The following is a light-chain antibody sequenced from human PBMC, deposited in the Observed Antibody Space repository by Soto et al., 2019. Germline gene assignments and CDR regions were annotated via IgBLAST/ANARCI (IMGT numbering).Light chain of an antibody. CDR3: HHSGNSHGT. CDR2: GAS. V-gene: IGKV3-20*01. J-gene: IGKJ1*01. Sequence: EIVLAQSPGTLSLSPGERATLSCRASQTISSRYLTWYQQKSGQVPRLLIYGASSRATGIPDRFSGSGSGTAFTLTISRLEPEDVAVYYCHHSGNSHGTFGQGTKVEIK. CDR1: QTISSRY.